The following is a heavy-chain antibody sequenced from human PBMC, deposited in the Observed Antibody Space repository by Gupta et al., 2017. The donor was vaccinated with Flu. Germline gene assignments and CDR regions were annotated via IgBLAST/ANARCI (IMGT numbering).Heavy chain of an antibody. D-gene: IGHD4-11*01. V-gene: IGHV3-23*01. CDR1: GFTFSSYA. CDR3: AKDPRYSNYYKRHENWFDP. J-gene: IGHJ5*02. CDR2: ISGSGGST. Sequence: EVQLLESGGGLVQPGGSLRLSCAASGFTFSSYAMSWVRQAPGKGLEWVSAISGSGGSTYYADSVKGRFTISRDNSKNTLYLQMNSLRAEDTAVYYCAKDPRYSNYYKRHENWFDPWGQGTLVTVSS.